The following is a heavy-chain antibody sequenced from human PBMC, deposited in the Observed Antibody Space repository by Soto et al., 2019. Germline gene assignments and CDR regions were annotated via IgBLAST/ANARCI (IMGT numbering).Heavy chain of an antibody. J-gene: IGHJ4*02. CDR2: IYHSGST. D-gene: IGHD3-22*01. CDR3: ARGAYYYDSSGYFCHYFDY. V-gene: IGHV4-30-2*01. Sequence: SETLSLTCAVSGGSISSGGYSWSWIRQPPGKGLEGIGYIYHSGSTYYKPSLKSRVTISVDRSKNQFSLKLSSVTAADTAVYYCARGAYYYDSSGYFCHYFDYWGQGTLVTVSS. CDR1: GGSISSGGYS.